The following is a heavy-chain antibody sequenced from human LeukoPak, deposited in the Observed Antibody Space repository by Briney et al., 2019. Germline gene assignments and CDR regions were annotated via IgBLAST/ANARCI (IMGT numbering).Heavy chain of an antibody. V-gene: IGHV1-2*02. CDR1: GYTFTDYY. D-gene: IGHD5-12*01. J-gene: IGHJ4*02. CDR3: ARGMGRYSGYDYDY. CDR2: INLNSGAT. Sequence: ASVKVSCKASGYTFTDYYMHWVRQAPGQGLEWMGWINLNSGATHYAQKFQGRLTMTRDTSISTVYMELTRLRSDDTAVYYCARGMGRYSGYDYDYWGQGTLVTASS.